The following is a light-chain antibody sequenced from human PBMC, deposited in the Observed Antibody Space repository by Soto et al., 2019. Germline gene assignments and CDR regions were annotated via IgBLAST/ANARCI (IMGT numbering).Light chain of an antibody. CDR3: QQTDTFPRT. CDR2: AVS. Sequence: DIQMTQSPSSLSASVGDRVTITCRASQSISTYLNWYQHKPGKAPKVLIYAVSSLQSGVPSRFSGSGSGTDFTLTITSLQPEDFATYYCQQTDTFPRTVGQGTKVDIK. CDR1: QSISTY. V-gene: IGKV1-39*01. J-gene: IGKJ1*01.